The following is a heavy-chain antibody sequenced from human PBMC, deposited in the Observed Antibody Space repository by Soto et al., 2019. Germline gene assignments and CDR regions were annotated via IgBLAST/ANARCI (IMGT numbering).Heavy chain of an antibody. D-gene: IGHD5-12*01. Sequence: GGSLRLSCAASGFTFSSYGMHWVRQAPGKGLEWVAVIWYDGSNKYYADSVKGRFTISRDNSKNTLYLQMNSLRAEDTAVYYCAREQERDGYNPGGFDYWGQGTLVTVSS. CDR3: AREQERDGYNPGGFDY. V-gene: IGHV3-33*01. CDR1: GFTFSSYG. J-gene: IGHJ4*02. CDR2: IWYDGSNK.